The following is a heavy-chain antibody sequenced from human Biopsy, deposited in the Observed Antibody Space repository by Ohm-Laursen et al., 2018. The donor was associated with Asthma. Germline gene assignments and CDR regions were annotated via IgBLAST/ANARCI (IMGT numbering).Heavy chain of an antibody. D-gene: IGHD3-9*01. V-gene: IGHV1-3*04. CDR3: ARTYYDFLTGQVKDVFGV. CDR1: GYNFISFA. J-gene: IGHJ3*01. Sequence: SSVKVSCKASGYNFISFAIHWVRQAPGQRLEWMGWVNTGNGDTKYSQKFQGRVTITRDTSASTAYMELRSLRSEDTATYYCARTYYDFLTGQVKDVFGVWGQGTMVTVAA. CDR2: VNTGNGDT.